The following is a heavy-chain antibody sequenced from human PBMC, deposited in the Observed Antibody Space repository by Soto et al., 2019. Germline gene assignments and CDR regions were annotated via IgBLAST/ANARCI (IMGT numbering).Heavy chain of an antibody. Sequence: SDTLSLTCAVYGGSFSGYYWSWIRQPPGKGLEWIGEINHSGSTNYNPSLKSRVTISVDTSKNQFSLKLSSVTAADTAVYYCARGGRSTIFGVVIMLHYYYGMDVWGQGTTVT. V-gene: IGHV4-34*01. CDR2: INHSGST. J-gene: IGHJ6*02. D-gene: IGHD3-3*01. CDR3: ARGGRSTIFGVVIMLHYYYGMDV. CDR1: GGSFSGYY.